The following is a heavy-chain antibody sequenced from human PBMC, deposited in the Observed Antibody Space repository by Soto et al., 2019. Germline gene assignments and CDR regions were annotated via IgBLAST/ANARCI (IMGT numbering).Heavy chain of an antibody. V-gene: IGHV3-30*19. Sequence: QVQLVESGGGVVQPGTSLRVSCVGSGFTFRSYVIHWVRQAPGKGLEWVALTSYDGTDKYYGDSVRGRFTISRDNYRNTVDLQMDSLRLEDTARYYCARWGTTGGLDVWGQGTLVYVSS. CDR2: TSYDGTDK. CDR1: GFTFRSYV. D-gene: IGHD3-16*01. CDR3: ARWGTTGGLDV. J-gene: IGHJ1*01.